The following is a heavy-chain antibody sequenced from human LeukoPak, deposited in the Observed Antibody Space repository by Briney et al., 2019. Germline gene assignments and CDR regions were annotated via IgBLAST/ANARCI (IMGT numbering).Heavy chain of an antibody. Sequence: KSSETLSLTCTVSGGSISSYYWSWIRQPPGKGLEWIGYIYYSGSTNYNPSLKSRVTISVDTSKNQFSLNLSSVTAADTAVYYCARTVRQWLANDAFDIWGQGTTVTVSS. CDR1: GGSISSYY. V-gene: IGHV4-59*01. CDR2: IYYSGST. CDR3: ARTVRQWLANDAFDI. J-gene: IGHJ3*02. D-gene: IGHD6-19*01.